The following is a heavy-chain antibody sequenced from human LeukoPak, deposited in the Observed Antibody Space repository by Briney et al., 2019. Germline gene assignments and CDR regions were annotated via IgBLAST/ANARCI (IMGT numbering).Heavy chain of an antibody. CDR3: ARTDFWSGYPFDY. CDR1: GGSISSYY. D-gene: IGHD3-3*01. J-gene: IGHJ4*02. V-gene: IGHV4-34*01. Sequence: ETLSLTCTVSGGSISSYYWSWIRQPPGKGLEWIGEINHSGSTNYNSSLKSRVTISVDTSKNQFSLKLSSVTAADTAVYYCARTDFWSGYPFDYWGQGTLVTVSS. CDR2: INHSGST.